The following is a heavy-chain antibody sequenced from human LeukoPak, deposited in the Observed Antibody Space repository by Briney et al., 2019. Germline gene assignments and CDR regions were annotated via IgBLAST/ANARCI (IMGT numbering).Heavy chain of an antibody. D-gene: IGHD4-23*01. CDR2: IYYSGST. CDR3: ASSTVLTPGGLGDWFDP. CDR1: GGSISSYY. J-gene: IGHJ5*02. V-gene: IGHV4-59*08. Sequence: SETLSLTCTVSGGSISSYYWSWIRQPPGKGLEWIGYIYYSGSTHYNPSLKSRVTLSVDTSKNQFSLRLSSVTAADTAVYYCASSTVLTPGGLGDWFDPWGQGTLVTVSS.